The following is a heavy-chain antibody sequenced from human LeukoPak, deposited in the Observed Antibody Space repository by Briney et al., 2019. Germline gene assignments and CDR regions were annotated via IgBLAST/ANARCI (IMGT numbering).Heavy chain of an antibody. D-gene: IGHD1-7*01. J-gene: IGHJ3*02. CDR1: GFTFSSYA. CDR2: ISYDGSNK. V-gene: IGHV3-30-3*01. CDR3: ARELLIGTRAAFDI. Sequence: GRSLRLSCAASGFTFSSYAMHWVRQAPGKGLEWVAVISYDGSNKYYADSVKGRFTISRDNSKDTLYLQMNSLRAEDTAVYYCARELLIGTRAAFDIWGQGTMVTVSS.